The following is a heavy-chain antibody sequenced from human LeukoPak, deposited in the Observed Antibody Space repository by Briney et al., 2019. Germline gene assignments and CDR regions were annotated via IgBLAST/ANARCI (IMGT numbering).Heavy chain of an antibody. J-gene: IGHJ4*02. Sequence: SETLTLTCTVSGDSISSNYWSWIRQPAGKGLEWIGRIYTSGRTDYNPSLKSRATMSVDTSKNQVSLKLSSVTAADTALYYCARDQALNWNYDVFDYWGQGALVTVSS. D-gene: IGHD1-7*01. V-gene: IGHV4-4*07. CDR3: ARDQALNWNYDVFDY. CDR2: IYTSGRT. CDR1: GDSISSNY.